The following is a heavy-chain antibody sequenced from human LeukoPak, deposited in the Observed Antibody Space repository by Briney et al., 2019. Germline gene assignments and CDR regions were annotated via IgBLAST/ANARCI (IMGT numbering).Heavy chain of an antibody. CDR1: GYTFTSSY. Sequence: ASVKVSCKASGYTFTSSYMHWVRQAPGQGLEWMGIINPSGGSTSYAQKFQGRVTMTRDMSTSTVYMELSSLRSEDTAVYYCVRDITGTTRIFDYWGQGTLVTVSS. J-gene: IGHJ4*02. D-gene: IGHD1-7*01. V-gene: IGHV1-46*01. CDR2: INPSGGST. CDR3: VRDITGTTRIFDY.